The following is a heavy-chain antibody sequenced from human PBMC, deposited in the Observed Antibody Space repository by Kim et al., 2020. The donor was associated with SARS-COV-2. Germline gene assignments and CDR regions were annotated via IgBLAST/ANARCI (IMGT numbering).Heavy chain of an antibody. V-gene: IGHV1-2*02. CDR1: GYTFTGYF. D-gene: IGHD6-13*01. CDR2: INPSSGAT. Sequence: ASVKVSCKASGYTFTGYFILWVRQAPGQKLEWGGWINPSSGATTYSQKVQGRVTMTSDTSISTAYMELSRLQSDDTAVYFCAGSSGTDCTISSCFAYWGQGTQVTVSS. CDR3: AGSSGTDCTISSCFAY. J-gene: IGHJ4*02.